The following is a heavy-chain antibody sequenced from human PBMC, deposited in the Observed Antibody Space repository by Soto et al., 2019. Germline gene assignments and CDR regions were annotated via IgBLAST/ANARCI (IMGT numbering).Heavy chain of an antibody. CDR1: GGSITSFY. D-gene: IGHD6-19*01. V-gene: IGHV4-59*01. Sequence: QVQLRGSGPGLVKPSETLSLTCTVSGGSITSFYWSWVRQPPGKGLEWIGYIYYNGNTNYNPSLKSRVTISVDTSKNQFSLNLSSVTAADTAVYYCTRGSSGWFPRPLDYWGQGTLVTVSS. CDR3: TRGSSGWFPRPLDY. J-gene: IGHJ4*02. CDR2: IYYNGNT.